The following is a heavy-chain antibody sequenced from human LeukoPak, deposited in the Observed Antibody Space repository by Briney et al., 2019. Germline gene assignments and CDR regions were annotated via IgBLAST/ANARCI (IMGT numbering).Heavy chain of an antibody. CDR3: AKPKFSVLWFFDY. J-gene: IGHJ4*02. CDR1: GFTFNNYA. CDR2: ISYDGYNE. V-gene: IGHV3-30*18. D-gene: IGHD3-9*01. Sequence: PGGSLRLSCAASGFTFNNYAMHWVRQSPGRGLEWLAFISYDGYNEDYADSVRGRFSISRGNSKNTLYLQMSSLRPEDTAVYYCAKPKFSVLWFFDYWGQGSLVTVSS.